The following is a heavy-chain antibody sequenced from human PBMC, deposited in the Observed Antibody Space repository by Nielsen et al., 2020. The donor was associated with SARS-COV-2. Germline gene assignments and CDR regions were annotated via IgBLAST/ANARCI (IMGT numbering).Heavy chain of an antibody. V-gene: IGHV3-7*01. J-gene: IGHJ6*02. CDR3: ARDQVLSYYYYGMDV. D-gene: IGHD3-10*01. CDR1: GFTFSSYW. CDR2: IKQDGSEK. Sequence: GESLKISCAASGFTFSSYWMSWVRQAPGKGLEWVANIKQDGSEKYYVDSVKGRFTISRDNAKNSLYLQMNSLRAEDTAVYYCARDQVLSYYYYGMDVWGQGTTVTVSS.